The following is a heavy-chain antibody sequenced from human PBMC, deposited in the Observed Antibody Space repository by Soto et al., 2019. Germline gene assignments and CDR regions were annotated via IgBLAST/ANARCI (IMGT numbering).Heavy chain of an antibody. Sequence: GESLKISCKGSGYSFTSYWISWVRQMPGKGLEWMGRIDPSDSYTNYSPSFQGHVTISADKSISTAYLQWSSLKASDTAMYYCARHPSLYSSGWPRHRYYYYGMDVWGQGTTVTVSS. CDR2: IDPSDSYT. CDR3: ARHPSLYSSGWPRHRYYYYGMDV. J-gene: IGHJ6*02. V-gene: IGHV5-10-1*01. CDR1: GYSFTSYW. D-gene: IGHD6-19*01.